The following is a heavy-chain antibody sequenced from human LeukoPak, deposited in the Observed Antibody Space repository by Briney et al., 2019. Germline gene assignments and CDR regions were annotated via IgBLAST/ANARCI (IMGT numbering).Heavy chain of an antibody. CDR3: AGGQGGRFPPGDVFSVSLYFHH. CDR2: ISYDGSDE. V-gene: IGHV3-30*03. Sequence: PGRSLRLSCAASGFTFSSYGMHWVRQAPGKGLEWVAVISYDGSDEYYAESVKGRFTISRDNSKNMLYLQMNSLRPDDTAVYYCAGGQGGRFPPGDVFSVSLYFHHWGQGTLVIVSS. CDR1: GFTFSSYG. J-gene: IGHJ1*01. D-gene: IGHD3-3*01.